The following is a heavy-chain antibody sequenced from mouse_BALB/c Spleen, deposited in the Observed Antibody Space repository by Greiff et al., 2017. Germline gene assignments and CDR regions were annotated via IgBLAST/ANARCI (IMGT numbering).Heavy chain of an antibody. Sequence: EVKLMESGGGLVQPGGSRKLSCAASGFTFSSFGMHWVRQAPEKGLEWVAYISSGSSTIYYADTVKGRFTISRDNPKNTLFLQMTSLRSEDTAMYYCARRSTGTHFDYWGQGTTLTVSS. CDR1: GFTFSSFG. V-gene: IGHV5-17*02. J-gene: IGHJ2*01. CDR2: ISSGSSTI. D-gene: IGHD4-1*01. CDR3: ARRSTGTHFDY.